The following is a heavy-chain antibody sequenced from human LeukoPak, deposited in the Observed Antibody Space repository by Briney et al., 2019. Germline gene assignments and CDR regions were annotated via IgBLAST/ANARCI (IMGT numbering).Heavy chain of an antibody. D-gene: IGHD3-10*01. CDR2: INHSGST. Sequence: SETLSLTCAVYGGSFSGYYWSWIRQPPGKGLEWIGEINHSGSTNYNPSLKSRVTISVDTSKNQFSLKLSSVTAADTAVYYCASPGSGRHTFDIWGQGTMVTVSS. CDR1: GGSFSGYY. CDR3: ASPGSGRHTFDI. V-gene: IGHV4-34*01. J-gene: IGHJ3*02.